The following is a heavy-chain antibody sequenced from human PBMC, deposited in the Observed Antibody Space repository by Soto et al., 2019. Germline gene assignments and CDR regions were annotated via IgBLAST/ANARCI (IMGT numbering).Heavy chain of an antibody. CDR1: GYTFSSYG. CDR2: ISAYNGNT. D-gene: IGHD3-22*01. CDR3: ARVFFRLFAFDI. J-gene: IGHJ3*02. Sequence: QVQLVQSGGEVKKPGASVKVSCKSSGYTFSSYGISLVRQAPGQGIEWMGWISAYNGNTNYAQKLQGRITLTTDTSTSTSYMELRSLRSDATAVYYCARVFFRLFAFDIWGQGTMVTVSS. V-gene: IGHV1-18*01.